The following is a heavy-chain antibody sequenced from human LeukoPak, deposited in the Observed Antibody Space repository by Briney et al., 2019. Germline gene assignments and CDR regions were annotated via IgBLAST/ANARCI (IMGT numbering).Heavy chain of an antibody. CDR1: GGSLNSISHY. Sequence: PSETLSPTCTVSGGSLNSISHYWGWVRQPPGKGLEWIGTRFYTGRSDYNPSLKSRVTISGDTSKNEFSLKLSSVSAADTAVYYCARGFYGVQVLAAFDFWGQGTFVTVSS. D-gene: IGHD2-8*01. CDR2: RFYTGRS. CDR3: ARGFYGVQVLAAFDF. V-gene: IGHV4-39*07. J-gene: IGHJ3*01.